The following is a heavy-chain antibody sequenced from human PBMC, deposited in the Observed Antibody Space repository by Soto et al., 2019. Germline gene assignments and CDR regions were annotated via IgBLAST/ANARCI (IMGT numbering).Heavy chain of an antibody. CDR2: IDLSGTTT. V-gene: IGHV3-23*03. Sequence: GGSLRLSCAASGVSLSAYSMNWVRQAPGKGLEWVSFIDLSGTTTYYRDSVKGRFTIFKDKSMNTVYLQMSSLTVEDTAVYYCTKDRVPDGIYSFDYWGQGALVTVSS. CDR1: GVSLSAYS. J-gene: IGHJ4*02. D-gene: IGHD2-15*01. CDR3: TKDRVPDGIYSFDY.